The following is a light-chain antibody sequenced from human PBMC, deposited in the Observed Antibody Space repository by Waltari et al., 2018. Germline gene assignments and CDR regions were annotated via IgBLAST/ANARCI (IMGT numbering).Light chain of an antibody. CDR3: QQYET. Sequence: EIVLTQSPGTLSLSPGERATLSCRASQRVSSNYLTWYQQKPGQAPRLLIYGATNRATSIPDRFSGGGSGTDFTLTISRLEPEDFAVYYCQQYETFGQGTKVDIK. CDR2: GAT. J-gene: IGKJ1*01. CDR1: QRVSSNY. V-gene: IGKV3-20*01.